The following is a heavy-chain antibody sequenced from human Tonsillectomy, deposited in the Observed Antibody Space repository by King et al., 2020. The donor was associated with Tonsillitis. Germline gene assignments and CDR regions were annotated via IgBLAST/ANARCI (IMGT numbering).Heavy chain of an antibody. V-gene: IGHV3-21*01. D-gene: IGHD4-17*01. CDR3: ARDFHYADYYYYYMDV. Sequence: QLVQSGGGLVKPGGSLRLSCADSGFTFSSYSMNWVRQAPGKGLEWVAFISSSSSYIYYADSVKGRFTISRDNAKNSLYLQMNSLRAEDTAVYYCARDFHYADYYYYYMDVWGKGTTVTVSS. CDR1: GFTFSSYS. J-gene: IGHJ6*03. CDR2: ISSSSSYI.